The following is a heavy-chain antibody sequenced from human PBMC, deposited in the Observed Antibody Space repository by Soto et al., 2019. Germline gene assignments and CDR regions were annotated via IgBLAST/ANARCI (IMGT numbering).Heavy chain of an antibody. CDR3: ARQGFGPLHGLVDV. Sequence: QVQLQESGPGLVKPSETLSLSCTVSGGSISSYYWSWFRQSPGKRMEWIGYVHHSWGSSYNPSLPGRVATSLVTSKSQFSLKVTSVTATAPAVYYCARQGFGPLHGLVDVWGQGTTVTVSS. CDR2: VHHSWGS. CDR1: GGSISSYY. D-gene: IGHD3-10*01. J-gene: IGHJ6*02. V-gene: IGHV4-59*08.